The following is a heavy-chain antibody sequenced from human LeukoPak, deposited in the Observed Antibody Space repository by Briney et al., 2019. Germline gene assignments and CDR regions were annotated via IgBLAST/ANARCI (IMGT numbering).Heavy chain of an antibody. V-gene: IGHV3-48*04. D-gene: IGHD2/OR15-2a*01. CDR1: GFTFSSYS. CDR2: ISSSSTI. CDR3: ATEYCALCYMDV. Sequence: GGSLRLSCAASGFTFSSYSMNWVRQAPGKGLEWVSYISSSSTIYYADSVKGRFTISRDNAKNSLYLQMNSLRAEDTAVYYCATEYCALCYMDVWGKGTTVTVSS. J-gene: IGHJ6*03.